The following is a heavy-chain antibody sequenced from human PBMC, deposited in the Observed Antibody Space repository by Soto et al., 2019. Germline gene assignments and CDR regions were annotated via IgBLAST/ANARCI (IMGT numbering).Heavy chain of an antibody. CDR2: INPSGGIT. V-gene: IGHV1-46*01. D-gene: IGHD6-13*01. J-gene: IGHJ6*02. Sequence: QMQLVQSGAEVKRPGASVRVSCKSSGYTFTSFYIHWVRQAPGQGLEWMGIINPSGGITNFAQRFQGRVTMTRDMYTNTHYMELSSLKSDDTAVYYCASSPAFSSSWYGIPPDPSHGMDVWAQGTTVTVS. CDR3: ASSPAFSSSWYGIPPDPSHGMDV. CDR1: GYTFTSFY.